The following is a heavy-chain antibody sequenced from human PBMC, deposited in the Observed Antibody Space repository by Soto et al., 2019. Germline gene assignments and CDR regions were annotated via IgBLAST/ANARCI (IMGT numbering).Heavy chain of an antibody. CDR1: GFTFKNAW. V-gene: IGHV3-15*01. J-gene: IGHJ5*02. D-gene: IGHD3-22*01. CDR3: TTDVPTYYYDSSGS. Sequence: GGSLRLSCAGSGFTFKNAWMSWVRQAPGKGLEWVGRIRSKTDGGTTDYAAPVKGRFTISRDDAKNTLYLQMNSLKTEDTAVYYCTTDVPTYYYDSSGSWGQGTLVTVSS. CDR2: IRSKTDGGTT.